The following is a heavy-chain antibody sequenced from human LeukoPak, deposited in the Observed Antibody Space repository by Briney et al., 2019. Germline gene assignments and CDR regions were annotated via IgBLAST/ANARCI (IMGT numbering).Heavy chain of an antibody. CDR2: ISGSGGST. V-gene: IGHV3-23*01. D-gene: IGHD1-26*01. CDR1: GFTFNSYA. CDR3: AKVGRWELLHAFDI. Sequence: GGSLRLSCAASGFTFNSYAMHWVRQAPGKGLEWVSAISGSGGSTYYADSVKGRFTISRDNSKNTLYLQMNSLRAEDTAVYYCAKVGRWELLHAFDIWGQGTMVTVSS. J-gene: IGHJ3*02.